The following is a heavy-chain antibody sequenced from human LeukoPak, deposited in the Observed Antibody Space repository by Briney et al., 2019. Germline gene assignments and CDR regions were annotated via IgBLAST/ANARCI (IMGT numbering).Heavy chain of an antibody. V-gene: IGHV4-39*07. CDR2: IYYSGST. CDR1: GGSISSSSYY. J-gene: IGHJ4*02. Sequence: PSETLSLTCTVSGGSISSSSYYWGWIRQPPGKGLEWIGSIYYSGSTYYNPSLKSRVTISVDTSKNQFSLKLNSVTAADTAVYYCASYSGSYPANFDYWGQGTLVTVSS. D-gene: IGHD3-10*01. CDR3: ASYSGSYPANFDY.